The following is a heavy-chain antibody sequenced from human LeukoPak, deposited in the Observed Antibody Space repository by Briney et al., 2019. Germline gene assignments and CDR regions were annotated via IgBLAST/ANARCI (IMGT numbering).Heavy chain of an antibody. CDR1: GGSISSYY. Sequence: PSETLSLTCTVSGGSISSYYWSWIRQPSGKGLEWIGRIYTSGSTNYNPSLKSRVTISVDTSKNQFSLKLSSVTAADTAVYFCARGPYSYDSSGAFDIWGQGTMVTVSS. CDR3: ARGPYSYDSSGAFDI. D-gene: IGHD3-22*01. J-gene: IGHJ3*02. CDR2: IYTSGST. V-gene: IGHV4-4*07.